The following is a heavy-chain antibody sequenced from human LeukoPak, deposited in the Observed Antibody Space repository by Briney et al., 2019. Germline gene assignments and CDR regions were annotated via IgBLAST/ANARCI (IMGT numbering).Heavy chain of an antibody. D-gene: IGHD3-22*01. J-gene: IGHJ3*02. V-gene: IGHV4-59*01. CDR3: ARDHYYDSSDAFDI. CDR1: GGSISSYY. CDR2: IYYSGST. Sequence: SETQTLTCTVSGGSISSYYWSWIRQPPGKGLEWIGYIYYSGSTNYNPSLKSRVTISVDTTKNQFTLKLSSVTAADTAVYYCARDHYYDSSDAFDIWGQGTMVTVSS.